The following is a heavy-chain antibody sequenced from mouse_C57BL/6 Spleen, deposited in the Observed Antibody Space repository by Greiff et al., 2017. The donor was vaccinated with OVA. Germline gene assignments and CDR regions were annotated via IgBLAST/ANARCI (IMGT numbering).Heavy chain of an antibody. CDR1: GFTFSDYG. J-gene: IGHJ2*01. V-gene: IGHV5-17*01. CDR3: ARGLSDD. Sequence: EVQLQESGGGLVKPGGSLKLSCAASGFTFSDYGMHWVRQAPEKGLEWVAYISRGSSTIYYADTVKGRFTISRDNAKNTLFLQMTSLRSEDTAMYYCARGLSDDWGQGTTLTVSS. CDR2: ISRGSSTI.